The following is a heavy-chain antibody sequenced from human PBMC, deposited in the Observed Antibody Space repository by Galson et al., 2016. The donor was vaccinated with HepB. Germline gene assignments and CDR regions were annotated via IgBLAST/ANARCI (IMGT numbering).Heavy chain of an antibody. Sequence: SLRLSCASSGFTFNNYAMNWLRQAPGMGLEWFSGLGGSGRGSYYAYSVKGRFTISRDNSKNILYLQMHSLRAEDSGIYYCAKDQLIVIVPAAGNWFDPWGQGTQVTVAS. D-gene: IGHD2-2*01. CDR2: LGGSGRGS. V-gene: IGHV3-23*01. J-gene: IGHJ5*02. CDR3: AKDQLIVIVPAAGNWFDP. CDR1: GFTFNNYA.